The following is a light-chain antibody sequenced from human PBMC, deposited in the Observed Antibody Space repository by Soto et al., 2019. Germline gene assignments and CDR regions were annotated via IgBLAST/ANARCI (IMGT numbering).Light chain of an antibody. Sequence: QSALAQPASVSGSPGQSVTISCTGSNDDVGHYKYVSWYQQYPGKAPKLMIYEVSNRPSGVSDRFSGSKSGNTASLTISGLQAEDEADYYCTSYTSSSTPVFGTGTKLTVL. V-gene: IGLV2-14*01. CDR2: EVS. CDR3: TSYTSSSTPV. J-gene: IGLJ1*01. CDR1: NDDVGHYKY.